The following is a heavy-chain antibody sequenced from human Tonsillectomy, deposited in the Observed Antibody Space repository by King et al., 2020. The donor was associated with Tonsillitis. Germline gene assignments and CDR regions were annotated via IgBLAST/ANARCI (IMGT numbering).Heavy chain of an antibody. CDR2: MNSNSGNT. D-gene: IGHD4-23*01. CDR3: ARGRKALPTVVY. V-gene: IGHV1-8*01. CDR1: GYTFTSYD. Sequence: VQLVQSGAEVKKPGASVKVSCKASGYTFTSYDINWVRQATGQGLEWMGWMNSNSGNTGFAQKFQGRVTMTRNTSISTAYMELSSLRSEDTAVYYCARGRKALPTVVYWGQGTLVTVSS. J-gene: IGHJ4*02.